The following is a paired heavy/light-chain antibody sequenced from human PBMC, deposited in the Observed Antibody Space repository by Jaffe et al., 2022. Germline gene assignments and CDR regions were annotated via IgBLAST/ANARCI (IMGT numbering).Heavy chain of an antibody. CDR2: SRNKAYSYST. CDR1: GFTFSDQI. Sequence: EVQLVESGGGLVQSGGSLRLSCAASGFTFSDQIMDWVRQAPGKGLEWVGRSRNKAYSYSTDYAASVKGRFTFSRDDSKNSLYLQMNSLKTEDTAVYYCVTSKVTVNAFDIWGQGTMVTVSS. V-gene: IGHV3-72*01. J-gene: IGHJ3*02. D-gene: IGHD2-21*02. CDR3: VTSKVTVNAFDI.
Light chain of an antibody. J-gene: IGKJ5*01. CDR2: LGS. CDR1: QSLLHSNGNNY. V-gene: IGKV2-28*01. Sequence: DIVMTQSPLSLPVTPGEPASISCRSSQSLLHSNGNNYLDWFLQKPGQSPQLLIYLGSNRASGVPDRFSGSGSGTDFTLKISRVEAEDVGVYYCMQVLQTPITFGQGTRLEIK. CDR3: MQVLQTPIT.